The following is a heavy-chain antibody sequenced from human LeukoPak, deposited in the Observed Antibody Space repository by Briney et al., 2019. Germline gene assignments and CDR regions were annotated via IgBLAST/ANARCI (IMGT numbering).Heavy chain of an antibody. V-gene: IGHV3-23*01. CDR2: ISGSGGST. Sequence: GGSLRLSCAASGFTFSSYAMSWVRQAPGKGLEWVSAISGSGGSTYYADSVKGRFTISRDNSKNTLYLQMNSLIAEDTAVYYCAKHCDAIAARQVAVPGGQGTLVTVSS. D-gene: IGHD6-6*01. CDR1: GFTFSSYA. CDR3: AKHCDAIAARQVAVP. J-gene: IGHJ5*02.